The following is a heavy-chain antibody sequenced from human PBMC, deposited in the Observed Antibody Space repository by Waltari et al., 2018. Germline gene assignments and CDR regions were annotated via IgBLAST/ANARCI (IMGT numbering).Heavy chain of an antibody. J-gene: IGHJ5*02. CDR3: ASSGGGLFDP. V-gene: IGHV4-61*09. CDR1: GGSIDNGTYY. CDR2: IYTRGGT. D-gene: IGHD3-10*01. Sequence: QVQLQESGPGLVKPSQTLSLTCTVSGGSIDNGTYYWTWIRQPAGKGLEWIGYIYTRGGTAYNPSLKSRVAISLDTSKNQFSLRLGSVTVADTAVYYCASSGGGLFDPWGQGTLVTVSS.